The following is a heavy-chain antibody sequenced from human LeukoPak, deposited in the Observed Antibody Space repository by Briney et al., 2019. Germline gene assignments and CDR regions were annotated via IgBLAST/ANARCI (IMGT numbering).Heavy chain of an antibody. V-gene: IGHV3-21*01. CDR1: GFAFSSYS. CDR3: ARDLGYCSSTSCYTAGRYYYYGMDV. CDR2: IGSSSSYI. J-gene: IGHJ6*02. Sequence: GGSLRLSCAASGFAFSSYSMNWVRQAPGKGLEWVSSIGSSSSYIYYADSVKGRFTISRGNAKNSLYLQMNSLRAEDTAVYYCARDLGYCSSTSCYTAGRYYYYGMDVWGQGTTVTVSS. D-gene: IGHD2-2*02.